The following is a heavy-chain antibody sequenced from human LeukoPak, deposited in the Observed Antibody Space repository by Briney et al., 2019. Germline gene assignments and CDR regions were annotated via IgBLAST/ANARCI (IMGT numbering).Heavy chain of an antibody. CDR1: GGSFSGYY. CDR2: INHSGST. Sequence: PSETLSLTCAVYGGSFSGYYWSWIRQPPGKGLEWIGEINHSGSTNYNPSLKSRVTISVDTSKNQFSLKLSSVTAADTAVYYCARGFGPAATKRRSWFDPWGQGTLVTVSS. CDR3: ARGFGPAATKRRSWFDP. V-gene: IGHV4-34*01. J-gene: IGHJ5*02. D-gene: IGHD2-2*01.